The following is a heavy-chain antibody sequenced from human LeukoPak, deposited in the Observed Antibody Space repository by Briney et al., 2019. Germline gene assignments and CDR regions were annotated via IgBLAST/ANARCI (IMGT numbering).Heavy chain of an antibody. V-gene: IGHV4-30-4*01. J-gene: IGHJ6*02. CDR1: GVSISSGDYY. CDR3: ARRIQDYYYYYGMDV. CDR2: IYYSGST. Sequence: SETLSLTCTVSGVSISSGDYYWSWIRQPPGKGLEWIGYIYYSGSTYYNPSLKSRVTISVDTSKNQFSLKLNSVTAACMAVYYCARRIQDYYYYYGMDVWGQGTTVTVSS.